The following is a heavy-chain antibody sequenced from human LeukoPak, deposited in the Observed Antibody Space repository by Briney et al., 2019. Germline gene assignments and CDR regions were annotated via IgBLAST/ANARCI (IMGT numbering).Heavy chain of an antibody. J-gene: IGHJ4*02. CDR2: IYPGDSDT. Sequence: GESLKISCKGSGYSFTSYWIGWVRQLPGKGLEWMGIIYPGDSDTRYSPSLQGQVTISADKSISTAYLQWSSLKASDTAMYYCARQEFPSVTGTSFDYWGQGTLVTVSS. D-gene: IGHD1-7*01. V-gene: IGHV5-51*01. CDR1: GYSFTSYW. CDR3: ARQEFPSVTGTSFDY.